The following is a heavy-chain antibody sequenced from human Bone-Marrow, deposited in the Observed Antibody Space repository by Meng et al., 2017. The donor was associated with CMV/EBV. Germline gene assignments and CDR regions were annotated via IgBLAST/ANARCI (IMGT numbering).Heavy chain of an antibody. CDR3: ARGGSGWYGGWFDP. J-gene: IGHJ5*02. V-gene: IGHV4-34*01. CDR1: GGSFSGCY. CDR2: INQSGST. Sequence: SETLSLTCAVYGGSFSGCYWSWIRQPPGKGLEWIGEINQSGSTNYNPSLKSRVTISVDTSKNQFSLKLSSVTAADTAVYYCARGGSGWYGGWFDPWGQGTLVTVSS. D-gene: IGHD6-19*01.